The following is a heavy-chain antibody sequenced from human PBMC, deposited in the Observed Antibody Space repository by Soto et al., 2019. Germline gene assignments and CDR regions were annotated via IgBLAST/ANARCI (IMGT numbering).Heavy chain of an antibody. J-gene: IGHJ4*02. CDR2: MSYDGSNK. CDR3: ARDGGAY. D-gene: IGHD3-16*01. V-gene: IGHV3-30-3*01. Sequence: QVQLVESGGGVVQPGRSLRLSCAASGFTFSSYAMHWVRRAPGKGLEWMAVMSYDGSNKYYADSVKGRFTISRDNSKNMLYLQMTSLRPEDTALYYCARDGGAYWGQGTLVIVSS. CDR1: GFTFSSYA.